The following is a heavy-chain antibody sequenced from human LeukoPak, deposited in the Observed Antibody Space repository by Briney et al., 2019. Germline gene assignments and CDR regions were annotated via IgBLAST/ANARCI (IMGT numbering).Heavy chain of an antibody. D-gene: IGHD3-10*01. V-gene: IGHV3-23*01. CDR2: IIDSGRRT. CDR3: AKDQRARCRGVDS. CDR1: GSCFSTYA. Sequence: PGRSLRLSCVASGSCFSTYAMGWVRHAPGEGLGWVCAIIDSGRRTYYPDSVEGRVTSSRDNSKNTLYLQINSLRAEDTAVYYCAKDQRARCRGVDSWGQGTLVIVSS. J-gene: IGHJ4*02.